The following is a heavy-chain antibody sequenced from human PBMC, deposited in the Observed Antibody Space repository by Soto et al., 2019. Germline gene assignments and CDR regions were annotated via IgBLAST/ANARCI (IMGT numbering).Heavy chain of an antibody. J-gene: IGHJ6*02. CDR3: ARDRYGIDYSYYGMDV. CDR2: IYYSGST. D-gene: IGHD1-26*01. Sequence: QVQLQESGPGLVKPSQTLSLTCTVSGGSISSAGYYWTWIRQHPGQGLEWIGYIYYSGSTYYNPSLKSRVSISAETSQNQFSLKLSSVTAADTAVYYCARDRYGIDYSYYGMDVWGQGTTVTVSS. V-gene: IGHV4-31*03. CDR1: GGSISSAGYY.